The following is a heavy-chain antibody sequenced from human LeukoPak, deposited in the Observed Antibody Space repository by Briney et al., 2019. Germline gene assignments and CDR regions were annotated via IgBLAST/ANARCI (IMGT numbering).Heavy chain of an antibody. CDR1: GYTFTSYD. CDR3: ARGGRRDGYNLKYNSFDP. J-gene: IGHJ5*02. Sequence: GASVKVSCKASGYTFTSYDINWVRQATGQGLEWMGWMNPNSGNTGYAQKFQGRVTMTRNTSISTAYMELSSLRSEDTAVYYCARGGRRDGYNLKYNSFDPWGQGTLVTVSS. D-gene: IGHD5-24*01. V-gene: IGHV1-8*01. CDR2: MNPNSGNT.